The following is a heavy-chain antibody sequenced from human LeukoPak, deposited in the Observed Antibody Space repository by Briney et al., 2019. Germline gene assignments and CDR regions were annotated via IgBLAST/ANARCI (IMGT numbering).Heavy chain of an antibody. CDR1: GFTFSSYA. V-gene: IGHV3-23*01. D-gene: IGHD2-2*02. CDR3: AKGYCSSTSCYTINYYYYYYMDV. CDR2: ISGSGGST. Sequence: GGSLRLSCAASGFTFSSYAMSWVRQAPGKGLEWVSAISGSGGSTYYADSVKGRFTISRDNSKNTLYLQMNSLRAEDTAVYYCAKGYCSSTSCYTINYYYYYYMDVWGKGTTVTVSS. J-gene: IGHJ6*03.